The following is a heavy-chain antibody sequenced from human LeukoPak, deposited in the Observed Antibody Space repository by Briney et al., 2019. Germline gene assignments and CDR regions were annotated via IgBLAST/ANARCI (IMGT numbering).Heavy chain of an antibody. Sequence: ASVKVSCKASGYTFTSYAMHWVRQAPGQRLEWMGWINAGSGNTKYSQKFQGRVTITRDTSASTAYMELSSLRSEDTAVYYCARDGSSSSFDYWGQGTLVTVSS. J-gene: IGHJ4*02. D-gene: IGHD6-13*01. CDR1: GYTFTSYA. V-gene: IGHV1-3*01. CDR3: ARDGSSSSFDY. CDR2: INAGSGNT.